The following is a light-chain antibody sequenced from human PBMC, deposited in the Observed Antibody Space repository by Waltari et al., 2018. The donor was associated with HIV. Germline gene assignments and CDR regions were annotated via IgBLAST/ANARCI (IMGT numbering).Light chain of an antibody. CDR1: QSVSSN. Sequence: EIVMTHSPATLSVSPGERATLSCRASQSVSSNLAWYQQRPGQAPRILISGASTSATGVPARCSGSGSGTDFTLTISSLQSEDFAVYYCQQYDNWPPITFGQGTRLEIK. CDR2: GAS. V-gene: IGKV3-15*01. J-gene: IGKJ5*01. CDR3: QQYDNWPPIT.